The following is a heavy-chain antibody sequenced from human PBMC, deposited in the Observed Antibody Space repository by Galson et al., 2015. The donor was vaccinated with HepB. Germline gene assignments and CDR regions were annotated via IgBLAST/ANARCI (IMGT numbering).Heavy chain of an antibody. CDR1: GFTFGDYA. D-gene: IGHD3-16*01. V-gene: IGHV3-49*03. CDR2: IRNRAYGGAT. J-gene: IGHJ5*01. CDR3: VRVKDGGSFDS. Sequence: SLRLSCAASGFTFGDYAVSWFRQAPRKGLEWVGFIRNRAYGGATEYAASVKGRFSISRDDSENSLNLQMNSLKIEDTAVYYCVRVKDGGSFDSWGQGTLVIVSS.